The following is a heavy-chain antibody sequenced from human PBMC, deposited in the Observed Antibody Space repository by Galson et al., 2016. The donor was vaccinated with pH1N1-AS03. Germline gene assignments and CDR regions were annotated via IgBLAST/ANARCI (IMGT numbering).Heavy chain of an antibody. CDR2: ISYDGSNK. Sequence: SLRLSCAASGFTFSSYGMHWVRQAPGKGLEWVAVISYDGSNKYYADSVKGRFTISRDNSKNTLYLQMNSLRAEDTAVYYCAKDPASGEVWDILGALHWFYPWGQGTLVTVSS. CDR1: GFTFSSYG. J-gene: IGHJ5*02. V-gene: IGHV3-30*18. CDR3: AKDPASGEVWDILGALHWFYP. D-gene: IGHD1-26*01.